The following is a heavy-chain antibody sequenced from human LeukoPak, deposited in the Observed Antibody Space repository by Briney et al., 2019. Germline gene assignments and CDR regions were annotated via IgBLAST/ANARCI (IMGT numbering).Heavy chain of an antibody. Sequence: GASVKVSCRASGGTFSSYAISWVRQAPGQGLEWMGGIIPIFGTANYAQKFQGRVTITTDESTSTAYMELSSLRSEDTAVYYCARDTTAGPYGETLNWGQGTLVTVSS. D-gene: IGHD4-17*01. CDR3: ARDTTAGPYGETLN. V-gene: IGHV1-69*05. J-gene: IGHJ4*02. CDR1: GGTFSSYA. CDR2: IIPIFGTA.